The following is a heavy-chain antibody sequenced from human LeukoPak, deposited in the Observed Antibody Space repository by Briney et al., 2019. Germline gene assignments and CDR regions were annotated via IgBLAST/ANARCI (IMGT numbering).Heavy chain of an antibody. J-gene: IGHJ4*02. Sequence: PGGSLRLSCAASGFTFSSYAMHWVRQAPGKGLEWVAVISYDGSNKYYADSVKGRFTISRDNSKNTLYLQMNSLRAEDTAVYYCAKDSELGDYFDYWGQGTLVTVSS. CDR3: AKDSELGDYFDY. V-gene: IGHV3-30*04. CDR2: ISYDGSNK. CDR1: GFTFSSYA. D-gene: IGHD1-26*01.